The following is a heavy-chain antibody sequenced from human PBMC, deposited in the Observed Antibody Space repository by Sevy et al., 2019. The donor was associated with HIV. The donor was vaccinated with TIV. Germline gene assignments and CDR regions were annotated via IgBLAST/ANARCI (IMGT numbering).Heavy chain of an antibody. CDR1: GFTLNSYW. CDR2: INQDGSVK. J-gene: IGHJ4*02. Sequence: GGSLRLSCAASGFTLNSYWMSWVRQAPGKGLEWVANINQDGSVKYYGDSVKGRFTISRDNARNSLYLRMNSLRAEDTALYYCVRAIAAAGSFWGQGTLVTVSS. V-gene: IGHV3-7*01. CDR3: VRAIAAAGSF. D-gene: IGHD6-13*01.